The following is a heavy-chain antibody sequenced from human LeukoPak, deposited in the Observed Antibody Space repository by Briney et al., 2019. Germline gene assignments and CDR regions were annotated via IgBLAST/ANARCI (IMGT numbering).Heavy chain of an antibody. Sequence: SETLSLTCTVSGASISGYYWSWIRQPPGKGLEWIGYTYYSGSTNYNPSLKSRVTISVDTSKNQFSLKLSSVTAADTAVYYCARVKNPYGSRYYFDYWGQGTLVTVSS. D-gene: IGHD2/OR15-2a*01. V-gene: IGHV4-59*01. CDR2: TYYSGST. CDR3: ARVKNPYGSRYYFDY. CDR1: GASISGYY. J-gene: IGHJ4*02.